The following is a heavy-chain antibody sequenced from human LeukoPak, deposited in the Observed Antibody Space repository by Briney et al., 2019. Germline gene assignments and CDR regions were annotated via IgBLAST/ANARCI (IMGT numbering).Heavy chain of an antibody. CDR3: ARGRGYSYGPPGLAY. Sequence: GGSLRLSCAASGFTFSSYSMNWVRQAPGKGLEWVSSISSSSSYIYYADSVKGRFTISRDNAKNSLYLQMNSLRAEDTAVYYCARGRGYSYGPPGLAYWGQGTLITVSS. CDR1: GFTFSSYS. J-gene: IGHJ4*02. D-gene: IGHD5-18*01. V-gene: IGHV3-21*01. CDR2: ISSSSSYI.